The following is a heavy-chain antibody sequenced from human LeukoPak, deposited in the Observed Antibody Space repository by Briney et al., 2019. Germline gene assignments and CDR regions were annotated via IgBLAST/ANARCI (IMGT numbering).Heavy chain of an antibody. Sequence: PGGSLRLSCAASGFTFSSYAMHWVRQAPGKGLEWVSSISSSSSYIYYADSVKGRFTITRDNAKNSLYLQMNSLRAEDTAVYYCARGRGSGTHDYWGQGTLVTVSS. V-gene: IGHV3-21*01. D-gene: IGHD3-3*01. CDR1: GFTFSSYA. J-gene: IGHJ4*02. CDR3: ARGRGSGTHDY. CDR2: ISSSSSYI.